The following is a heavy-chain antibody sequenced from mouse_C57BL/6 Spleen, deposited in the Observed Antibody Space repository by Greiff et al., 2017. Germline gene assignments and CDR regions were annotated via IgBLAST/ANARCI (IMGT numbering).Heavy chain of an antibody. Sequence: QVQLQQSGAELVRPGASVKLSCKASGYTFTDYAMHWVKQTPEHGLEWIGAIDPETGGTDYNQKFKGKSILTADKASSTAYMELHSLTSEDSAVYYCTRGGCIPTYLFAYWGQGTLVTVSS. CDR3: TRGGCIPTYLFAY. D-gene: IGHD6-1*01. CDR1: GYTFTDYA. V-gene: IGHV1-15*01. CDR2: IDPETGGT. J-gene: IGHJ3*01.